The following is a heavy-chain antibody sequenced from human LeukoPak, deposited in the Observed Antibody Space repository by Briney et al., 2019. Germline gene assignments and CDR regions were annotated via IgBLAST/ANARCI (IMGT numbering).Heavy chain of an antibody. CDR2: ISWYGGTI. J-gene: IGHJ4*02. CDR3: ANSYTSIAATGSTDFDF. V-gene: IGHV3-9*01. CDR1: GFTLDDHA. Sequence: PGGSLRLSCAASGFTLDDHAMHWVRQAPGKGLEWVSGISWYGGTIVYADSVKGRFTIPRDNAKNSLYLQMNSLRLEDTALYYCANSYTSIAATGSTDFDFWGQGILVTVSS. D-gene: IGHD6-13*01.